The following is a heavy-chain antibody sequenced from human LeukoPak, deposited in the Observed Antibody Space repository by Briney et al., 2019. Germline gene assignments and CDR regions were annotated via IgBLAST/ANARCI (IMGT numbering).Heavy chain of an antibody. Sequence: SETLSLTCAVYGGSFSGYYWSWIRQPPGKGLEWIGEINHSGSTNYNPSLKSRVTISVDTSKNQFSLKLSSVTAADTAVYYCAKRGHHLVDDYWGQGTLVTVSS. D-gene: IGHD3-10*01. CDR1: GGSFSGYY. J-gene: IGHJ4*02. V-gene: IGHV4-34*01. CDR2: INHSGST. CDR3: AKRGHHLVDDY.